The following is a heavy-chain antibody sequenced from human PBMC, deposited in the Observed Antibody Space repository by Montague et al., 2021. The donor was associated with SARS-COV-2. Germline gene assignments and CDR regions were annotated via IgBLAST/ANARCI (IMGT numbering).Heavy chain of an antibody. Sequence: SETLSLTCTVSGGPISDSSYYWGWIRRPPGKGLQWIGSLYYSGSTYYDPSLKSRVTISVDASKNQFSLNLTSVAATDTAVYYCARLVWKDYGGNYFDYWGQGTLVTVSS. CDR1: GGPISDSSYY. D-gene: IGHD4-23*01. J-gene: IGHJ4*02. CDR2: LYYSGST. CDR3: ARLVWKDYGGNYFDY. V-gene: IGHV4-39*01.